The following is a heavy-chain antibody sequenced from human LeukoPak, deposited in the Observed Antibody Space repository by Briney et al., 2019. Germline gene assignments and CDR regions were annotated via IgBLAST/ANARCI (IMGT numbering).Heavy chain of an antibody. Sequence: GGSLRLSCAAPGFTVSSNYMSWVRQAPGKGLEWVSVIYSGGSTYYADSVKGRFTISRDNSKNTLYLQMNSLRAEDTAVYYCARDGQRSGYYLQFDYWGQGTLVTVSS. D-gene: IGHD3-22*01. V-gene: IGHV3-66*02. CDR2: IYSGGST. CDR1: GFTVSSNY. CDR3: ARDGQRSGYYLQFDY. J-gene: IGHJ4*02.